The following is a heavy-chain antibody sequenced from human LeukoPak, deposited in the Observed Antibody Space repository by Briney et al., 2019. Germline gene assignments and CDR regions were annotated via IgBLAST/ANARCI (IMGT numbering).Heavy chain of an antibody. CDR3: ARALPYDYVWGSYRLYYFDY. J-gene: IGHJ4*02. V-gene: IGHV3-30*04. CDR1: GFTFSSYV. CDR2: ISYDGSNE. D-gene: IGHD3-16*02. Sequence: GGSLRLSCAASGFTFSSYVMHWVRQAPGKGLEWVAIISYDGSNEYYADSVKGRFTISRDNAKNSLYLQMNSLRAEDTAVYYCARALPYDYVWGSYRLYYFDYWGQGTLVTVSS.